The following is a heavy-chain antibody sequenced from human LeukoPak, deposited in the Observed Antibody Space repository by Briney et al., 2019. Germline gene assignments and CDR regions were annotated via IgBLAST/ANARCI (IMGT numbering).Heavy chain of an antibody. CDR2: INHSGST. V-gene: IGHV4-34*01. J-gene: IGHJ5*02. Sequence: PSETLSLTCAVYGGPFSGYYWSWIRQPPGKGLEWMGEINHSGSTNYNPSLKRRVTISVDTSKNQFSLKLSSVTAADTAVYYCARGRGSSWYRNSWFDPWGQGTLVTVSS. D-gene: IGHD6-13*01. CDR1: GGPFSGYY. CDR3: ARGRGSSWYRNSWFDP.